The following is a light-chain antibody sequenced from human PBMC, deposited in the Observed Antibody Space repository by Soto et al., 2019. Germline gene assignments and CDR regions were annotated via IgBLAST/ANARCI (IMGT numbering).Light chain of an antibody. Sequence: DIRMTQSPASLSASVGDRVTITCRASQTISSYLNWYQQKPGAAPKLLIYSASTLQSGVPSRFSGSGFGTDYTLTISSLQPADFAVYYCQQTFRTPHTVGQGTKVDIK. J-gene: IGKJ2*01. CDR2: SAS. V-gene: IGKV1-39*01. CDR3: QQTFRTPHT. CDR1: QTISSY.